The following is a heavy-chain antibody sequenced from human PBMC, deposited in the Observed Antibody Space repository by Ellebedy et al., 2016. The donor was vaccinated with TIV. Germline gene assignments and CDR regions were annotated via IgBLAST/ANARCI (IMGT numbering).Heavy chain of an antibody. V-gene: IGHV3-30*04. CDR3: ARGRCSGANCHYFDY. J-gene: IGHJ4*02. CDR2: ISSDGSHI. D-gene: IGHD2-15*01. Sequence: PGGSLRLSCAVSGFTLSNYAVYWVRHAPGKGLQWVTFISSDGSHINYADSVKGRFTISRDISKNTMYLQMNSLRAEETALYFCARGRCSGANCHYFDYWGQGTVVTVSS. CDR1: GFTLSNYA.